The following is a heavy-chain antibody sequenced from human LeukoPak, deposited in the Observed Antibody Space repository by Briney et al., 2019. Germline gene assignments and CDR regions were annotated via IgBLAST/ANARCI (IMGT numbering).Heavy chain of an antibody. CDR1: GFTFINAW. Sequence: GGSLRLSCAASGFTFINAWMTWVRQAPGKGLEWVGRIKSKLDGETTEFAAPVSGRFTISRDDSKDMMFLQMDSLKTEDTAVYYCVTARRNANGYFPFDYWGQGALVAVS. CDR2: IKSKLDGETT. V-gene: IGHV3-15*01. J-gene: IGHJ4*02. D-gene: IGHD5-24*01. CDR3: VTARRNANGYFPFDY.